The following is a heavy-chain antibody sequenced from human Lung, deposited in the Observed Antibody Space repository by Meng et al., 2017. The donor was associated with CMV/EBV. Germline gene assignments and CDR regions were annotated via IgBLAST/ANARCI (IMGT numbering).Heavy chain of an antibody. V-gene: IGHV1-2*02. CDR1: GYTFSGHY. D-gene: IGHD3-16*01. CDR3: SRGAPFFRDAFDL. CDR2: INPDSGGT. J-gene: IGHJ3*01. Sequence: ASVKVSCKASGYTFSGHYIHWVRQAPGQGLEWMGWINPDSGGTRYSQKFQYRVTMTRDTSINTAYMELSRLRSGDTAVYYCSRGAPFFRDAFDLWGQGTIVTVSS.